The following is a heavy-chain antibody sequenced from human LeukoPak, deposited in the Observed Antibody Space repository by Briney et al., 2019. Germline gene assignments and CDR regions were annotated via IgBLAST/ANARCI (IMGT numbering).Heavy chain of an antibody. J-gene: IGHJ1*01. CDR3: TFGSGSSH. Sequence: GGSLKLSCAASGFTFSRSAMHWVRQSSGKGLEWVGRIRSKANNYATAYAASVTGRFTISRDDSKNTAYLQMNSLKTEDTAMYYCTFGSGSSHWGQGTLVTVSS. D-gene: IGHD3-10*01. CDR2: IRSKANNYAT. CDR1: GFTFSRSA. V-gene: IGHV3-73*01.